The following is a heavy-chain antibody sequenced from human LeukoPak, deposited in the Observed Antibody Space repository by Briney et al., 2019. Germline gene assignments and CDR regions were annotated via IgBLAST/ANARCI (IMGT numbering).Heavy chain of an antibody. CDR1: GYTFTSYA. CDR2: INTNTGNP. J-gene: IGHJ4*02. D-gene: IGHD3-10*01. CDR3: ARWWFGEFSRSWLGSFDY. V-gene: IGHV7-4-1*02. Sequence: ASVKVSCKASGYTFTSYAMNWVRQAPGQGLEWMGWINTNTGNPTYAQGFTGRFVFSLDTSVSTAHLQISSLKAEDTAVYYCARWWFGEFSRSWLGSFDYWGQGTLVTVSS.